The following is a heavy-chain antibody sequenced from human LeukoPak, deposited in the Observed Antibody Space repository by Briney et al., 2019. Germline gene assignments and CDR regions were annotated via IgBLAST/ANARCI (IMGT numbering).Heavy chain of an antibody. CDR2: ISGSGGST. V-gene: IGHV3-23*01. Sequence: GGSLRLSCAASGFTFSDYYMSWIRQAPGKGLEWVSAISGSGGSTYYADSVKGRFTISRDNSKNTLYLQMNSLRAEDTAVYYCAKARSGSYYGGGDYWGQGTLVTVSS. CDR1: GFTFSDYY. CDR3: AKARSGSYYGGGDY. D-gene: IGHD1-26*01. J-gene: IGHJ4*02.